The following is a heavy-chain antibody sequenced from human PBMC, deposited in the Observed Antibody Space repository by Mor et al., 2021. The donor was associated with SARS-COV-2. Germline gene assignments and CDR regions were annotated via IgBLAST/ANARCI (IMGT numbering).Heavy chain of an antibody. J-gene: IGHJ4*02. CDR3: ARVVFGVVHSYFDY. D-gene: IGHD3-3*01. CDR2: IIPIFGTA. V-gene: IGHV1-69*01. Sequence: IIPIFGTANYAQKFQGRVTITADESTSTAYMELSSLRSEDPAVYYCARVVFGVVHSYFDYWGQGTLVTVSS.